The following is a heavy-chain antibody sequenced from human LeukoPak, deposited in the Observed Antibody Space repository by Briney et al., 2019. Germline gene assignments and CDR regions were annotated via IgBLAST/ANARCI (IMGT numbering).Heavy chain of an antibody. D-gene: IGHD6-13*01. CDR3: CTSPSFGSSWYQFNY. CDR1: GLTFYTYA. V-gene: IGHV3-23*01. CDR2: ISGRDGRT. J-gene: IGHJ4*02. Sequence: GGSLRLSCSVSGLTFYTYAMSWVRQAPGKGLEWVSAISGRDGRTYYTDSVKGRFTISRDNSKNTLYLQMNSLRAEDTAVYYCCTSPSFGSSWYQFNYWGQGALVTVSS.